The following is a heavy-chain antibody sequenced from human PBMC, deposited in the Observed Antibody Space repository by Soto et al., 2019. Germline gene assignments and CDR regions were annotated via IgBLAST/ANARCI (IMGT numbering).Heavy chain of an antibody. J-gene: IGHJ6*03. CDR3: AKGGDRADIVVVPAPHYYYMDV. D-gene: IGHD2-2*01. V-gene: IGHV3-9*01. CDR2: ISWNSGSI. Sequence: EVQLVESGGGLVQPGRSLRLSCAASGFTCDDYAMHWVRQAPGKGLEWVSGISWNSGSIGYADSVKGRFTISRDNAKNSLYLQMNSLRAEDTALYYCAKGGDRADIVVVPAPHYYYMDVWGKGTTVTVSS. CDR1: GFTCDDYA.